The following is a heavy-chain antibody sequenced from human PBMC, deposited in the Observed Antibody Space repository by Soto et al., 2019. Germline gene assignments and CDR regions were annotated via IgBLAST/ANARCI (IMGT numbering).Heavy chain of an antibody. CDR1: EVPFSSYV. J-gene: IGHJ4*02. CDR3: ARDRALNNAAVGMAY. V-gene: IGHV1-69*04. Sequence: QVQLVQSGAEVKKPGSAVKVSCKASEVPFSSYVLTWVRQAPGQGLEWMGRIIPMFGITDFAPKFQGRVTITADKSTTTAYMELSSLRSEDTAIYYCARDRALNNAAVGMAYWGQGTLVTVSP. CDR2: IIPMFGIT. D-gene: IGHD6-13*01.